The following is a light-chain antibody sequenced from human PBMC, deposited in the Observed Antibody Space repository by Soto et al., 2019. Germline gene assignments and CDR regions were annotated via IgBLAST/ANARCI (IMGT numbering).Light chain of an antibody. CDR2: GAS. CDR3: QQYTPLLPYT. V-gene: IGKV3-15*01. CDR1: QSVSSD. Sequence: EIMLKQSPGTLSLNTGDRATLSCRASQSVSSDLAWYHQKPGQAPRLLIYGASTRATGIPARFSGSGSGTEFTLTISSFQSEDFATYYCQQYTPLLPYTFGQG. J-gene: IGKJ2*01.